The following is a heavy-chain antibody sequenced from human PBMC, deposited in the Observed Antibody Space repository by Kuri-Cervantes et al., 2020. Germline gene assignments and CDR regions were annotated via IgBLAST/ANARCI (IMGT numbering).Heavy chain of an antibody. CDR2: IKQDGSEK. J-gene: IGHJ4*02. CDR1: GFTFDDYA. Sequence: GSLRLSCAASGFTFDDYAMHWVRQAPGKGLEWVANIKQDGSEKYYVDSVKGRFTISRDNAKNSLYLQMNSLRAEDTAVYYCARGDLWTYYYDSSGYVDYWGQGTLVTVSS. CDR3: ARGDLWTYYYDSSGYVDY. D-gene: IGHD3-22*01. V-gene: IGHV3-7*01.